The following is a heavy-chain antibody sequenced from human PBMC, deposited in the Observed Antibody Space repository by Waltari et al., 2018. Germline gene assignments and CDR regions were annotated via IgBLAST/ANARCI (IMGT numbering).Heavy chain of an antibody. V-gene: IGHV3-74*01. J-gene: IGHJ3*02. Sequence: EVQLVESGGGLVQPGGSLRLSCAASGFTFSGYWMHWVRQPPVKGLVWVSRINSDGRSTSYADSVKGRFTISRDNAKNTLFLQMNSLRAEDTAVYYCARDDTAHAFDIWGQGTLVTVSS. D-gene: IGHD5-18*01. CDR1: GFTFSGYW. CDR3: ARDDTAHAFDI. CDR2: INSDGRST.